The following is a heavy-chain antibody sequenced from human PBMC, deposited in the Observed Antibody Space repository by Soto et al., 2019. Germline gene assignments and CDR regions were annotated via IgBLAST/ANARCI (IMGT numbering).Heavy chain of an antibody. CDR3: ARSSTSANYFDY. Sequence: QVQLRESGPGLVKPSQTLSLTCTVSGGSISSGGYYWSWIRQHPGKGLEWIGYIYYSGSTYYNPSFKGRVTISVDTSKNQFSLKLTSVAAADTAVYYCARSSTSANYFDYWGQGSLVTVSS. CDR1: GGSISSGGYY. V-gene: IGHV4-31*03. D-gene: IGHD2-2*01. J-gene: IGHJ4*02. CDR2: IYYSGST.